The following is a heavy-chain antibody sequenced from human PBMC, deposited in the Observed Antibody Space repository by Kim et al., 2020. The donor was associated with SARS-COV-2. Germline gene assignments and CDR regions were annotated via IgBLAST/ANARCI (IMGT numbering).Heavy chain of an antibody. V-gene: IGHV1-69*13. Sequence: SVKVSCKASGGTFSSYAISWVRQAPGQGLEWMGGIIPIFGTANYAQKFQGRVTITADESTSTAYMELSSLRSEDTAVYYCARDHPGIAAAGNYYYYGMDVWGQGTTVTVSS. CDR1: GGTFSSYA. D-gene: IGHD6-13*01. CDR3: ARDHPGIAAAGNYYYYGMDV. J-gene: IGHJ6*02. CDR2: IIPIFGTA.